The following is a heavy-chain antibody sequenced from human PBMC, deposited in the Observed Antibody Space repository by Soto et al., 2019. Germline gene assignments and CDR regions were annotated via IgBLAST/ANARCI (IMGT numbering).Heavy chain of an antibody. Sequence: GGSLRLSCSASGFTFSSYDMHWVRQGAGKGLEWVSAIGTTGDTYYAGSVKGRFTISRENAKNSLYLQMNSLRAGDTAIYFCARAIGPTLFDYWGQGTLVTVSS. CDR3: ARAIGPTLFDY. J-gene: IGHJ4*02. V-gene: IGHV3-13*04. CDR2: IGTTGDT. D-gene: IGHD3-22*01. CDR1: GFTFSSYD.